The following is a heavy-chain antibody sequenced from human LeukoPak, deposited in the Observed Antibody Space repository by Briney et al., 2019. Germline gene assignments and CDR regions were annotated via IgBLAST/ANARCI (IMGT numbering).Heavy chain of an antibody. V-gene: IGHV1-18*01. CDR3: ARGAVAGTASKGGAFDI. Sequence: ASVKVSCKSPGYTFTSYGISWVRQAPGQGLEWMGWISAYNGNTNYAQKLQGRVTMTTDTSTSTAYMELRSLTSDDTAVYYCARGAVAGTASKGGAFDIWGQGTMVTVSS. CDR1: GYTFTSYG. CDR2: ISAYNGNT. D-gene: IGHD6-19*01. J-gene: IGHJ3*02.